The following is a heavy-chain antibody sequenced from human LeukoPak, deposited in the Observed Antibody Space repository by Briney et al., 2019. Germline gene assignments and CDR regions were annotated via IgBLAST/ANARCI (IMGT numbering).Heavy chain of an antibody. J-gene: IGHJ4*02. CDR2: VNSDGSNT. Sequence: GGSLRLSCAASGFSFSTWSVNWVRQAPGKGLEWVSRVNSDGSNTNYADSVKGRFTISRDNAKNTLYLQMNSLRADDAAVYYCAKGLSTAYFFDYWGRGTLVTVSS. D-gene: IGHD4-17*01. CDR3: AKGLSTAYFFDY. CDR1: GFSFSTWS. V-gene: IGHV3-74*01.